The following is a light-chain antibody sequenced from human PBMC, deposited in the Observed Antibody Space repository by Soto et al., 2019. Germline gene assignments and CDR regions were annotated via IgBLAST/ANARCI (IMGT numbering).Light chain of an antibody. CDR2: GVS. Sequence: DIQMTQSPSSLSASVGDRVTITCRASPNIHSYLNWYKQTPGKPPELLIFGVSNLESGVPSRFSGSGSGTDFTLTIATLQREDFATYYCQQSFTTPLTFGGGTKVEIK. CDR3: QQSFTTPLT. V-gene: IGKV1-39*01. CDR1: PNIHSY. J-gene: IGKJ4*01.